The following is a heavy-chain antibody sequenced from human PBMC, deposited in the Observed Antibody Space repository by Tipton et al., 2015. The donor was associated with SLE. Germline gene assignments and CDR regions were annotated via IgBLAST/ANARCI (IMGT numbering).Heavy chain of an antibody. CDR2: IYYSGST. Sequence: TLSLTCTVSGGSNSSHYWSWIRQPPGKGPEWIGYIYYSGSTNYNTSLKSRVTISVDTSKNQFSLNMSTVTAADTAVYYCARSGVREGDNGGQETLVTVSS. CDR1: GGSNSSHY. D-gene: IGHD5-12*01. CDR3: ARSGVREGDN. J-gene: IGHJ4*02. V-gene: IGHV4-59*11.